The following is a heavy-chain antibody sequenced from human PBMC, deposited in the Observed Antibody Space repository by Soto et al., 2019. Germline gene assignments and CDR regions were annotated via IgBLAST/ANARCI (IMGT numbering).Heavy chain of an antibody. D-gene: IGHD3-16*01. CDR2: MYLGGSF. CDR1: GASVSSGY. CDR3: ARSYYDSTGFAVDP. J-gene: IGHJ5*02. V-gene: IGHV4-59*02. Sequence: QTQLQESGPGLVKPSETLSLTCTVSGASVSSGYWSWIRQPPGKGLEWIGFMYLGGSFNYNPSLTCRATISVDTATNQFSLKLTSVTAADTAVYYCARSYYDSTGFAVDPWGQGTLVTVSS.